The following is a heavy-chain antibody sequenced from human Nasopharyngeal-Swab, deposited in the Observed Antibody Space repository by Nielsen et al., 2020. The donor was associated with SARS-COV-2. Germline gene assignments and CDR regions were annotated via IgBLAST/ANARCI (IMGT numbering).Heavy chain of an antibody. V-gene: IGHV4-39*01. CDR2: IYYSGST. J-gene: IGHJ6*02. D-gene: IGHD6-19*01. CDR1: GGSISSSSYY. Sequence: SETLSLTCTVSGGSISSSSYYWGWIRQPPGKGLEWIGSIYYSGSTYYNPSLKSRVTISVDTSKNQFSLKLSSVTAADTAVYYCARLDAGYSSGWYRGYYYYYGMDVWGQGTTVTVSS. CDR3: ARLDAGYSSGWYRGYYYYYGMDV.